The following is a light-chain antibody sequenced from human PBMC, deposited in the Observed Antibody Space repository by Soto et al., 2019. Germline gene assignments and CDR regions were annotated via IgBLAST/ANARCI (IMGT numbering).Light chain of an antibody. CDR3: QQYGSSPWLT. CDR1: QSVSSSY. V-gene: IGKV3-20*01. Sequence: EIVLTQSPGTLSLSPGERATLSCRASQSVSSSYLAWYQQKPGQAPRLLIYGASSRATGIPHRFSGSGSGTDFALTISRLEPEDLAVYYCQQYGSSPWLTFGPGTKVDIK. CDR2: GAS. J-gene: IGKJ3*01.